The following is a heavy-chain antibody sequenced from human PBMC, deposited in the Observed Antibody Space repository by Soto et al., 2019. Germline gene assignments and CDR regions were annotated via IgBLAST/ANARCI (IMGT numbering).Heavy chain of an antibody. CDR2: IYSGGTT. CDR3: ARVAPNYYYRMDV. D-gene: IGHD2-15*01. CDR1: GFIVSSNY. Sequence: EVQLVESGGGLVQPGRSLRLSCAASGFIVSSNYMTWVRQAAGKGLEWVSLIYSGGTTYYADSVKGRFSISRDSSKNTLYLQMTSLRAEDTAVYYCARVAPNYYYRMDVWGQGTTVSVSS. J-gene: IGHJ6*02. V-gene: IGHV3-53*04.